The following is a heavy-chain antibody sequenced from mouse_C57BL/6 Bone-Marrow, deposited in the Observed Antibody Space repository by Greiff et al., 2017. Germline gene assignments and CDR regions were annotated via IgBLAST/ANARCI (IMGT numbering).Heavy chain of an antibody. J-gene: IGHJ4*01. V-gene: IGHV1-15*01. Sequence: QVQLQQSGAELVRPGASVKLSCKASGYTFTDYEMHWVKQTPVHGLEWIGAIDPETGGTAYNQKFKGKAILTADKSSSTAYMELRSLTSEDSAVYYCASDGYYDYAIDYWGQGTSVTVSS. D-gene: IGHD2-3*01. CDR3: ASDGYYDYAIDY. CDR1: GYTFTDYE. CDR2: IDPETGGT.